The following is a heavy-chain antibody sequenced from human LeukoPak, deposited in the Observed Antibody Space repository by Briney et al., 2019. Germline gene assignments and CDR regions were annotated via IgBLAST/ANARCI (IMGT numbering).Heavy chain of an antibody. CDR1: GFTFDDYV. CDR3: AKDFGGDPDY. D-gene: IGHD2-21*02. V-gene: IGHV3-43*02. J-gene: IGHJ4*02. Sequence: GGSLRLSCVASGFTFDDYVMHWVRQAPGKGLEWVSLISGDGDTTYYVDSVKGRLTISRDNRQNSLYLQMNGLRTEDTALYYCAKDFGGDPDYWGQGTLVTVSS. CDR2: ISGDGDTT.